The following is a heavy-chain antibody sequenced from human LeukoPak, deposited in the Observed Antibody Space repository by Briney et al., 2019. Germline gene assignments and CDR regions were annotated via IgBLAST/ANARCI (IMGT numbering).Heavy chain of an antibody. Sequence: GASVKVSCKASGGTFSSYAISWVRQAPGQGLEWMGGIIPLFGTANYAQKFQGRVTITADESTSTAYMELSSLRSEDTAAYYCARIDYGGNAAPEYFQHWGQGTLVTVSS. J-gene: IGHJ1*01. CDR2: IIPLFGTA. V-gene: IGHV1-69*13. CDR1: GGTFSSYA. D-gene: IGHD4-23*01. CDR3: ARIDYGGNAAPEYFQH.